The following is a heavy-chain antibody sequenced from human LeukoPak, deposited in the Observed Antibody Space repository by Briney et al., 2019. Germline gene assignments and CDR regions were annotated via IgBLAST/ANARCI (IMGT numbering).Heavy chain of an antibody. CDR1: GFTFSSYA. CDR3: ARSYDYGDYYFDY. J-gene: IGHJ4*02. V-gene: IGHV3-53*01. Sequence: PGGSLRLSCAASGFTFSSYAMSWVRQAPGKGLEWVSVIYSGGSTYYADSVKGRFTISRDNSKNTLYLQMNSLRAEDTAVYYCARSYDYGDYYFDYWGQGTLVTVSS. CDR2: IYSGGST. D-gene: IGHD4-17*01.